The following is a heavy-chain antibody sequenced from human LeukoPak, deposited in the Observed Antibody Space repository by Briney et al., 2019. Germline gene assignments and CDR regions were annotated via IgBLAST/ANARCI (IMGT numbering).Heavy chain of an antibody. CDR1: GGSFSGYY. Sequence: KPSETLSLTCAVYGGSFSGYYWSWTRQPPGKGLEWIGEINHSGSTNYNPSLKSRVTISVDTSKNQFSLKLSSVTAADTAVYYCASRTYYYDSSGYYFNYWGQGTLVTVSS. CDR2: INHSGST. J-gene: IGHJ4*02. V-gene: IGHV4-34*01. CDR3: ASRTYYYDSSGYYFNY. D-gene: IGHD3-22*01.